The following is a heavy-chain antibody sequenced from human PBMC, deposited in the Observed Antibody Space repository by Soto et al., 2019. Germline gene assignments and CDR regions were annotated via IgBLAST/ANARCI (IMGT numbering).Heavy chain of an antibody. D-gene: IGHD3-10*01. CDR2: IYYSGST. CDR3: ARYGSGTYIPYFDY. J-gene: IGHJ4*02. CDR1: GGSISSYY. V-gene: IGHV4-59*01. Sequence: SETLSLTCTVCGGSISSYYWSWIRQPPGKGLEWIGYIYYSGSTNYNPSLKSRVTISVDTSKNQFSLKLSSVTAADTAVYYCARYGSGTYIPYFDYWGQGTLVTVSS.